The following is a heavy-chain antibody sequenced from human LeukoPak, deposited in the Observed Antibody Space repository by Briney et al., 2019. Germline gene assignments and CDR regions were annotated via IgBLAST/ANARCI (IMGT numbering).Heavy chain of an antibody. CDR3: ARDVGGNYQYFDN. Sequence: SETLSLTCTVSGGSISSSSYYRGWIRQPPGKGLEWIGGIYYSGSTYYNPSLKSRVTISVDTSKNQFSLKLSSVTAADTAVYYCARDVGGNYQYFDNWGQGTLVTVSS. J-gene: IGHJ4*02. CDR1: GGSISSSSYY. D-gene: IGHD4-11*01. CDR2: IYYSGST. V-gene: IGHV4-39*07.